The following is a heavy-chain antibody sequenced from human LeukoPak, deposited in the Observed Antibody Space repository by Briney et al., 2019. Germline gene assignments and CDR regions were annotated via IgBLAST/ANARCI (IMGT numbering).Heavy chain of an antibody. CDR3: VGALGY. V-gene: IGHV3-48*03. CDR2: ISSSGYTI. J-gene: IGHJ4*02. Sequence: GGSLRLSCAASGFTFYSYEVNWVRQAPGKGLEWVSHISSSGYTIYYADSVKGRFTISRDNAKNSLYLQMNSLRADDSAIYYCVGALGYWGQGTLVTVSS. CDR1: GFTFYSYE.